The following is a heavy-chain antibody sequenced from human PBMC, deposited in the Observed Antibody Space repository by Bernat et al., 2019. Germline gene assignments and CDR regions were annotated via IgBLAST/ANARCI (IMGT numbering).Heavy chain of an antibody. V-gene: IGHV1-69*01. CDR3: ARVRVATINDAFDI. Sequence: QVQLVQSGAEVKKPGSSVKVSCNASGGTFSSYAISWVRQAPGQGLEWMGGIIPIFGTANYAQKFQGRVTITADESTSTAYMELSSLRSEDTAVYYCARVRVATINDAFDIWGQGTMVTVSS. CDR2: IIPIFGTA. CDR1: GGTFSSYA. D-gene: IGHD5-12*01. J-gene: IGHJ3*02.